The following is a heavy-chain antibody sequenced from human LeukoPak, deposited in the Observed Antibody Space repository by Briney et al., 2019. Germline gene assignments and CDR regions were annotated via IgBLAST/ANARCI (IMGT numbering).Heavy chain of an antibody. CDR1: FGSISSDSHY. J-gene: IGHJ5*02. V-gene: IGHV4-39*07. CDR3: ARWSSDWENNYFDP. Sequence: SETLSLTCTVSFGSISSDSHYWGWIRQPPGNRLEWIASIYYGGTTQYNPSLKSRATISIDTSNNRFSLRLTSATAADTAVYYCARWSSDWENNYFDPWGQGIPVTVSS. CDR2: IYYGGTT. D-gene: IGHD6-19*01.